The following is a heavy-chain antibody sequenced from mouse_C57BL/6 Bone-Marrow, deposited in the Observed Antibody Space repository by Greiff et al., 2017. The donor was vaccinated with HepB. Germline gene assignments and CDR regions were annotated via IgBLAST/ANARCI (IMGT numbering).Heavy chain of an antibody. CDR2: FYPGSGSI. J-gene: IGHJ1*03. V-gene: IGHV1-62-2*01. CDR1: GYTFTEYT. Sequence: VMLVESGAELVKPGASVKLSCKASGYTFTEYTIHWVKQRSGQGLEWIGWFYPGSGSIKYNEKFKDKATLTADKSSSTVYMELSRLTSEDFAVYFCARHEENLLRLRDWYFDVWGTGTTVTVSS. CDR3: ARHEENLLRLRDWYFDV. D-gene: IGHD1-1*01.